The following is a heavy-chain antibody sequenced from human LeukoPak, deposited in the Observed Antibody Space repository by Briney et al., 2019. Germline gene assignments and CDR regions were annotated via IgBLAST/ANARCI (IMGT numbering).Heavy chain of an antibody. J-gene: IGHJ2*01. CDR3: ARVYYSNSYDYWYFDL. CDR1: GGSIRSSSYN. Sequence: SETLSLTCTVSGGSIRSSSYNWGWIRQPPGKGLEWIGSIHYTGTTFYYPSLKSRVTISVDTSKNQFSLKLSSVTAADTAVYYCARVYYSNSYDYWYFDLWGRGTLVTVSS. V-gene: IGHV4-39*07. D-gene: IGHD6-13*01. CDR2: IHYTGTT.